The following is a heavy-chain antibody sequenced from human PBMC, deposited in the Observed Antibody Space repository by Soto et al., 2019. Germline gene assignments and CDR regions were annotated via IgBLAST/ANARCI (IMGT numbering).Heavy chain of an antibody. CDR3: ARFEYSSSEDAFDI. Sequence: SETLSLTCVISGDSVSSNSAAWNWIRQSPSRGLEWLGRTYYRSKWYNDYAVSVKSRITINPDTSKNQFSLQLNSVTPEDTAVYYCARFEYSSSEDAFDIWGQGTMVTVSS. CDR1: GDSVSSNSAA. CDR2: TYYRSKWYN. D-gene: IGHD6-6*01. V-gene: IGHV6-1*01. J-gene: IGHJ3*02.